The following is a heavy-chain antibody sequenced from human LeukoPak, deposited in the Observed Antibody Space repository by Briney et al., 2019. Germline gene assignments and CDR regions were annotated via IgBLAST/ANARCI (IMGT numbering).Heavy chain of an antibody. CDR2: IRSKTDGGTT. J-gene: IGHJ4*02. D-gene: IGHD5-12*01. CDR3: TTWISAEGATIIPFDY. CDR1: GFTFSNAW. V-gene: IGHV3-15*01. Sequence: PGGSLRLSCAASGFTFSNAWMSWVRQAPGKGLEWVGRIRSKTDGGTTDYAAPVKGRFTISRDDSKNTLYLQMNSLKTEDTAVYYCTTWISAEGATIIPFDYWGQGTLVTVSS.